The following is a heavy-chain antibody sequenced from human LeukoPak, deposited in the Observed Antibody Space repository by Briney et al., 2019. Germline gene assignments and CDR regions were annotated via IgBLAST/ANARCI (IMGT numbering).Heavy chain of an antibody. Sequence: ASVKVSCKASGYTFTSYGISWVRQAPGQGLEWMGWISAYNGNTNYAQKLQGRVTITADESTSTAYMELSSLRSEDTAVYYCASCSSHHDAFDIWGQGTMVTVSS. D-gene: IGHD6-6*01. CDR3: ASCSSHHDAFDI. J-gene: IGHJ3*02. CDR1: GYTFTSYG. V-gene: IGHV1-18*01. CDR2: ISAYNGNT.